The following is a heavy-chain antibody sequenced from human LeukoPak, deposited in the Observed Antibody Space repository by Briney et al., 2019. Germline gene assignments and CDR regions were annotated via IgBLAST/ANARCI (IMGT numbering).Heavy chain of an antibody. J-gene: IGHJ4*02. D-gene: IGHD1-20*01. CDR2: ISWKSGSI. Sequence: PGGSLRLSCAASGFTFSSYSMNWVRQAPGKGLEWVSGISWKSGSIGYADSVKGRFTISRDNAKKSLYLQMNSLRAEDTALYYCAKASFSGIVGTTGLDYWGQGTLVTVSS. CDR3: AKASFSGIVGTTGLDY. CDR1: GFTFSSYS. V-gene: IGHV3-9*01.